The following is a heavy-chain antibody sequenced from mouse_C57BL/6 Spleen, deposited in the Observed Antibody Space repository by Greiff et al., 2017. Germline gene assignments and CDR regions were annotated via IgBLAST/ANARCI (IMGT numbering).Heavy chain of an antibody. CDR2: INPNNGGT. CDR3: ASVYYGSSHFDY. Sequence: VQLKESGPELVKPGASVKMSCKASGYTFTDYNMHWVKQSHGKSLEWIGYINPNNGGTSYNQKFKGKATLTVNKSSSTAYMELRSLTSEDSAVYYCASVYYGSSHFDYWGQGTTLTVSS. J-gene: IGHJ2*01. D-gene: IGHD1-1*01. V-gene: IGHV1-22*01. CDR1: GYTFTDYN.